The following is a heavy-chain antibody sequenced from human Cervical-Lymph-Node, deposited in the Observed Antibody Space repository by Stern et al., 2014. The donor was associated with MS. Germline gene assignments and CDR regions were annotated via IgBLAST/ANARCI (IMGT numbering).Heavy chain of an antibody. CDR1: GSTFNTYA. CDR3: ATPFSHSFRYGMHV. J-gene: IGHJ6*02. D-gene: IGHD2/OR15-2a*01. Sequence: QVQLMQSGAEVKKLGASVNVSCKASGSTFNTYAIHWVRPAPGQGLEWMGYINAGNGNTKYSQKFQGRVTITRDTSASTGYIELSSLRSEDSAVYYCATPFSHSFRYGMHVWGQGTTVTVFS. V-gene: IGHV1-3*01. CDR2: INAGNGNT.